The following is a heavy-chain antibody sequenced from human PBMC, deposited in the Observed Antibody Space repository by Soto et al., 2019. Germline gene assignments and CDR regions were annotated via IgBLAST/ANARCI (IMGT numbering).Heavy chain of an antibody. V-gene: IGHV4-59*01. D-gene: IGHD2-15*01. J-gene: IGHJ4*02. CDR3: GTYTAGSGGQSY. Sequence: PSETLSLTCSVSVGFISRYHWSWIRQPPGKGLEWIGQIYDSGSAYYNPSLKSRVTMSVDTSKNHFSLKLSSVTPADTAVYYCGTYTAGSGGQSYWGQGTLVTVSS. CDR1: VGFISRYH. CDR2: IYDSGSA.